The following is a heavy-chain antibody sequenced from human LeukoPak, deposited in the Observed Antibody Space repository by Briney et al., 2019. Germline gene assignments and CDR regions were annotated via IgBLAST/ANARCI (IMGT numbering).Heavy chain of an antibody. J-gene: IGHJ4*02. Sequence: GGSLRLSCAASGFIFSSYAMNWDRQTPGKGLEWVSAISGSGGSTYYADSVKGRTTISRDNSKNTLYLQMSSLRAEDTAVYYCAKAHSESYYSGINWGQGTLVTVSS. CDR3: AKAHSESYYSGIN. D-gene: IGHD1-26*01. CDR1: GFIFSSYA. CDR2: ISGSGGST. V-gene: IGHV3-23*01.